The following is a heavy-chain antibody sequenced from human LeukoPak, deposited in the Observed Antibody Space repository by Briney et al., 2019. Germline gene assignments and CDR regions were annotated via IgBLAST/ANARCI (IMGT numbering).Heavy chain of an antibody. D-gene: IGHD3-10*02. Sequence: PGGSLRLSCAASGFTFSQYDMSWVRQAPGKWLEWVSAISGSGGSTDYADSVKGRFTISRDNAKNSLYLQMNSLRAEDTAVYYCAELGITMIGGVWGKGTTVTISS. CDR1: GFTFSQYD. CDR3: AELGITMIGGV. J-gene: IGHJ6*04. CDR2: ISGSGGST. V-gene: IGHV3-23*01.